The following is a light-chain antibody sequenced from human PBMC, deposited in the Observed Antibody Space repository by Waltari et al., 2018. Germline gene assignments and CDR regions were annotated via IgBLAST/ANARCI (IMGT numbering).Light chain of an antibody. CDR3: MQARQTPWT. V-gene: IGKV2-28*01. J-gene: IGKJ1*01. Sequence: EIVMTQSPLSLPVTPGEPASVSCRSSQSLLHSNGYTFLDWYVQKPGQSPQLLIYMVSNRASCVPERFSGSGSGTDLTLEISSVEAEDVGVYYCMQARQTPWTFGQGTKVEIK. CDR1: QSLLHSNGYTF. CDR2: MVS.